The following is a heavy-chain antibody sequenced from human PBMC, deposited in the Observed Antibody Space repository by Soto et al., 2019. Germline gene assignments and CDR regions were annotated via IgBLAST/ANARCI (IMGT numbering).Heavy chain of an antibody. V-gene: IGHV1-18*04. J-gene: IGHJ4*02. CDR2: ISAYTGNT. D-gene: IGHD2-21*01. Sequence: QVHLVQSGGEVKKSGASVKVSCKASGYTFTHYGISWVRQAPGQGLEWMGWISAYTGNTYYTQKVQGRVTMTTDTSTQTAYMELRSLRSDDPAVYYCARDVPAMAALLWDYWGQGTLVTVSS. CDR3: ARDVPAMAALLWDY. CDR1: GYTFTHYG.